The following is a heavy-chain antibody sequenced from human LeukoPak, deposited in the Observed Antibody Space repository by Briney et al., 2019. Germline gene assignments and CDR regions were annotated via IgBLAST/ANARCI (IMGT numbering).Heavy chain of an antibody. D-gene: IGHD5-24*01. CDR1: GGSISSANW. Sequence: NPSGTLSLTCAVSGGSISSANWWSWVRQPPGKGLEWIGENYLGGKTNYNPSLKSRVTISIDTSNNHFSLKLISVTDANTALNYCARHMATPGTRGFDSWGQGTLVTVSS. CDR2: NYLGGKT. J-gene: IGHJ4*02. CDR3: ARHMATPGTRGFDS. V-gene: IGHV4-4*02.